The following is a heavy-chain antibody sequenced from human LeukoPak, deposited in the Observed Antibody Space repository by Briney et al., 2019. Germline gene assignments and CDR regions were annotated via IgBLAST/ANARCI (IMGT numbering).Heavy chain of an antibody. CDR2: IYYSGST. D-gene: IGHD5-18*01. V-gene: IGHV4-59*08. CDR3: ARSGYSYGPHYFDY. Sequence: SETLSLTCTVSGGSISTYYWSWIRQPPGKGLEWIGYIYYSGSTNYNPSLKSRVTISVDTSKNQFSLKLSSVTAADTAVYYCARSGYSYGPHYFDYWGQGTLVTVSS. CDR1: GGSISTYY. J-gene: IGHJ4*02.